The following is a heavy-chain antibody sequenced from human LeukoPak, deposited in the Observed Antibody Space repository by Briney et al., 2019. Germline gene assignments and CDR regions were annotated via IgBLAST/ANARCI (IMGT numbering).Heavy chain of an antibody. CDR3: AKAYCSNPCHGGSFDY. V-gene: IGHV3-23*01. CDR2: ISGDGGSP. D-gene: IGHD2-2*01. J-gene: IGHJ4*02. Sequence: PGGSLRLSCAASGFTFSSNAMSWVRQAPGKGLEWVSAISGDGGSPYYADSVKGRFTISRDNSKDTLYLQMNSLSDEDTAIYYCAKAYCSNPCHGGSFDYWGQGTLVTVSS. CDR1: GFTFSSNA.